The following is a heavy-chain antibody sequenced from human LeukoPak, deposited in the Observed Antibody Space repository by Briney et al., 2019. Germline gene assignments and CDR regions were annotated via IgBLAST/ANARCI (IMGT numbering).Heavy chain of an antibody. J-gene: IGHJ4*02. CDR2: VSYSGNT. Sequence: SETLSLTCTVSAGSISSGDYYWTWIRQHPGRGLEWIGHVSYSGNTDYNTSLKSRVTISLDPSKNQFSLRLSSVTAADTAVYYCASFTNTNYGIYYFDYWGQRTLVTVSS. D-gene: IGHD4-11*01. CDR1: AGSISSGDYY. CDR3: ASFTNTNYGIYYFDY. V-gene: IGHV4-31*03.